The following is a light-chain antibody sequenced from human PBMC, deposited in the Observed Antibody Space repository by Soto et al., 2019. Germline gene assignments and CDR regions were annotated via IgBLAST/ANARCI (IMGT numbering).Light chain of an antibody. Sequence: QAVVTQPPSASGAPGQRVTISCSGSDSNVGSTAVNWYQQLPGTAPKLLIFINNQRPSGVPDRFSGSKSGTSASLAISGLQAEDEADYYCSAWDDSLHVWLFGGGTQLTVL. CDR1: DSNVGSTA. J-gene: IGLJ3*02. CDR3: SAWDDSLHVWL. V-gene: IGLV1-44*01. CDR2: INN.